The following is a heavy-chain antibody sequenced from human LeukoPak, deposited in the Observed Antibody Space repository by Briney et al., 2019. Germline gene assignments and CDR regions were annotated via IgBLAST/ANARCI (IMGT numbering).Heavy chain of an antibody. D-gene: IGHD5-12*01. CDR1: GGSISSGGYS. V-gene: IGHV4-30-2*01. CDR3: ARGNIVATNPPRYFDY. J-gene: IGHJ4*02. Sequence: SETLSLTCAVSGGSISSGGYSWSWIRQPPGKGLEWIGYIYHSGSTYYNPSLKSRVTISVDRSKNQFSLKLSSVTAADIAVYYCARGNIVATNPPRYFDYWGQGTLVTVSS. CDR2: IYHSGST.